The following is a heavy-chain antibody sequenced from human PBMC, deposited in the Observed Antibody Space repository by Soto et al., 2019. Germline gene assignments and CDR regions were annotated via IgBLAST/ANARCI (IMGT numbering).Heavy chain of an antibody. CDR3: ARGNVVVMGYFDY. V-gene: IGHV4-39*01. CDR2: IYYSGST. Sequence: PSETLSLTCAVSGGSISSSSYYWGWIRQPPGKGLEWIGSIYYSGSTYYNPSLKSRVTISVDTSKNQFSLKLSSVTAADTAVYYCARGNVVVMGYFDYWGQGTQVTVSS. D-gene: IGHD2-21*01. J-gene: IGHJ4*02. CDR1: GGSISSSSYY.